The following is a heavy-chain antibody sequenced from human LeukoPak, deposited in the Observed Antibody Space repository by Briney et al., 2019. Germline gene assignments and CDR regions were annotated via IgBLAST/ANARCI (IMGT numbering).Heavy chain of an antibody. V-gene: IGHV3-21*01. CDR3: ARDGQQLGSAFDY. Sequence: EGSLRLSCAASGFTFSSYSMNWVRQAPGKGLEWVSSISSGSSYIYYGDSVKGRFTISRDNAKNSLYLQMNSLRAGDTAVYYCARDGQQLGSAFDYWGQGTLVTVSS. J-gene: IGHJ4*02. D-gene: IGHD6-13*01. CDR2: ISSGSSYI. CDR1: GFTFSSYS.